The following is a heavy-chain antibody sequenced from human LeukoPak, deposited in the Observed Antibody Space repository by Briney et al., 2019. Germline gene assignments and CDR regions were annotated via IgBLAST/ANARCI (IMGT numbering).Heavy chain of an antibody. V-gene: IGHV4-39*01. CDR1: GGSISSSSYY. Sequence: PSETLSLTCTVSGGSISSSSYYWGWIRQPPGKGLEWIGSIYYSGSTHHNPSLKSRVTISVDTSKNQFSLKLSSVTAADTAVYYCARHDVTIFGVVSATHFDYWDQGTLVTVSS. CDR2: IYYSGST. D-gene: IGHD3-3*01. J-gene: IGHJ4*02. CDR3: ARHDVTIFGVVSATHFDY.